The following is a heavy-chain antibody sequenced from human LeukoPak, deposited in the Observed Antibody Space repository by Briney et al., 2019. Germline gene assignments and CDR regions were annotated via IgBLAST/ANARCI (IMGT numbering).Heavy chain of an antibody. CDR3: ARDGDSAVATRVFDY. CDR1: GLTFSSYG. D-gene: IGHD5-18*01. Sequence: GGSLRLSCAASGLTFSSYGIHWVRQAPGKGLEWVAVIWYDGSNKYYADSVKGRFTISRDNSKNTLYLQMNSLRVEDTAVYYCARDGDSAVATRVFDYWGQGTLVTVSS. V-gene: IGHV3-33*01. J-gene: IGHJ4*02. CDR2: IWYDGSNK.